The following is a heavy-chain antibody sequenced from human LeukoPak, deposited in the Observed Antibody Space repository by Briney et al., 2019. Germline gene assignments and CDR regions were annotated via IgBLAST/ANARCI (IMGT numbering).Heavy chain of an antibody. Sequence: GGSLRLSCAASGFTFSSNWMTWVRQAPGNGLEWVANINQDGSEKYYADSVMGRFTISRNNARESLSLQMDSLMAEDTAVYYCARRFSAAVSSSVWSWRPKKYYSYYMDVWGKGTTVTVSS. J-gene: IGHJ6*03. D-gene: IGHD6-19*01. V-gene: IGHV3-7*04. CDR2: INQDGSEK. CDR1: GFTFSSNW. CDR3: ARRFSAAVSSSVWSWRPKKYYSYYMDV.